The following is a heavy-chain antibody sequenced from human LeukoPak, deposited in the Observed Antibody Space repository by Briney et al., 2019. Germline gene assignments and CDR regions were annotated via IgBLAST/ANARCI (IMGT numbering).Heavy chain of an antibody. CDR3: ARQEYYYDSSGYYGPFDI. Sequence: SETLSLTCTVSGGSIGSGAYYWSWIRQHPGKGLEWIGYIYYSGSTYYNPSLKSRVTISVDASKNQFSLKLSSVTAADTAVYYCARQEYYYDSSGYYGPFDIWGQGTMVTVSS. CDR2: IYYSGST. J-gene: IGHJ3*02. CDR1: GGSIGSGAYY. D-gene: IGHD3-22*01. V-gene: IGHV4-31*03.